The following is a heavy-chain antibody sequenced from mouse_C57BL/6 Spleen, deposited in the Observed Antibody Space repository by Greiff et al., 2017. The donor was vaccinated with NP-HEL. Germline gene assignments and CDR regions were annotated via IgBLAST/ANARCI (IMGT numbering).Heavy chain of an antibody. CDR3: ARGGVYYGNYVDFDY. Sequence: VQLQQPGAELVKPGASVKMSCKASGYTFTSYWITWVKQRPGQGLEWIGDIYPGSGSTNYNEKFKSKATLTVDTSSSTAYMQLSSLTSEDSAVYYCARGGVYYGNYVDFDYWGQGTTLTVSS. J-gene: IGHJ2*01. CDR2: IYPGSGST. D-gene: IGHD2-1*01. V-gene: IGHV1-55*01. CDR1: GYTFTSYW.